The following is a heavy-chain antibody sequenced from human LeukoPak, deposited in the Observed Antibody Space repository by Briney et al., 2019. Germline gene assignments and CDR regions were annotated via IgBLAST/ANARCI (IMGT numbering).Heavy chain of an antibody. CDR3: ARVSPKPTDWFDP. Sequence: PSESLSLTCTVSGGSISSYYWSWIRQPPGKGLEWTGYIYYSGSTNYNPSLKSRVTISVDASKNQFSLKLSSVTAADTAVYYCARVSPKPTDWFDPWGQGTLVTVSS. CDR2: IYYSGST. V-gene: IGHV4-59*01. CDR1: GGSISSYY. J-gene: IGHJ5*02.